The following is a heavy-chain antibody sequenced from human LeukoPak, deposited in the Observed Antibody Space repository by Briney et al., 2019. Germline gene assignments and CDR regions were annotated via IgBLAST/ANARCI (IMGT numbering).Heavy chain of an antibody. Sequence: GGSLRLSCAASGFTFSSYGMHWVRQAPGKGLEWVAVIWYDGSNKYYADSVKGRFTISRDNSKNTLYLQMNSLRAEDTAVYYCARDQKQWLVEVGLFDYWGQGTLVTVSS. CDR2: IWYDGSNK. V-gene: IGHV3-33*01. CDR3: ARDQKQWLVEVGLFDY. J-gene: IGHJ4*02. CDR1: GFTFSSYG. D-gene: IGHD6-19*01.